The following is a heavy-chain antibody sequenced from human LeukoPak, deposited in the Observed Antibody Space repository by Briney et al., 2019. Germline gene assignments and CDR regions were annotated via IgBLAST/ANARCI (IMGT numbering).Heavy chain of an antibody. CDR3: ARGRSGSPWGRRVGGFDY. CDR2: INHSGST. V-gene: IGHV4-34*01. J-gene: IGHJ4*02. Sequence: SETLSLTCAVYGGSFSGYYWSWIRQPPGKGLEWIGEINHSGSTNYNPSLKSRVTISVDTSKNQFSLKLSSVTAADTAVYYCARGRSGSPWGRRVGGFDYWGQGTLVTVSS. D-gene: IGHD1-26*01. CDR1: GGSFSGYY.